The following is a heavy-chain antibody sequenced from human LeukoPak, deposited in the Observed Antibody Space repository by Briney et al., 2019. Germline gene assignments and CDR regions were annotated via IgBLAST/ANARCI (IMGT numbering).Heavy chain of an antibody. Sequence: ASVKVSCKASGYTFTGYYMHWVRQAPGQGLEWMGRIDPNSGVTNYAQKFQGRVTMTRDTSLSTAYMDLSSLRSDDTAVYYCARGYYESSGTFDYWGRGTLVTVSS. D-gene: IGHD3-22*01. CDR2: IDPNSGVT. CDR3: ARGYYESSGTFDY. CDR1: GYTFTGYY. J-gene: IGHJ4*02. V-gene: IGHV1-2*06.